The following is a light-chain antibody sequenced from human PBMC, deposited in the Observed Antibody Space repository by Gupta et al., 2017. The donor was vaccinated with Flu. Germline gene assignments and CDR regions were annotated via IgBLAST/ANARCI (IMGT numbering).Light chain of an antibody. CDR3: QQRYSTPYS. Sequence: DIQITQSPSSLSASVGDRVNITCRASQSISSYLNWYQQKPGKAPKLLIYAASSIQSGVTSRFSGSGSGTDFTLTISSLQPEDFVTYYCQQRYSTPYSFGQGTKLEIK. V-gene: IGKV1-39*01. J-gene: IGKJ2*03. CDR1: QSISSY. CDR2: AAS.